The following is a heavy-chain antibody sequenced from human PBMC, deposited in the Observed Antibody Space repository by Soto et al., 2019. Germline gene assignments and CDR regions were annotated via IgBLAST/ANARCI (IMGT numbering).Heavy chain of an antibody. CDR1: GGSFSGYY. J-gene: IGHJ3*02. V-gene: IGHV4-34*01. D-gene: IGHD3-3*01. CDR2: INHSGST. CDR3: ASFTIFGVVPLVGKNDAFDI. Sequence: SETLSLTCAVYGGSFSGYYWSWIRQPPGKGLEWIGEINHSGSTNYNPSLKSRVTISVDTSKNQFSLKLSSVTAADTAVYYCASFTIFGVVPLVGKNDAFDIWGQGTMVTASS.